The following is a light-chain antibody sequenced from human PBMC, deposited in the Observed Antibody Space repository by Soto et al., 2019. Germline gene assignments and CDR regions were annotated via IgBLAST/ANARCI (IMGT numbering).Light chain of an antibody. CDR1: SSDVGRYDY. Sequence: QSALTQPRSVSGSPGQSVTISCTGTSSDVGRYDYVSWYQQHPGKAPKLIIYDVSERPSGVPDRFSGSKFGNTASLTISGLEAGDGGDYSCCSFAGSYTYVFGTGTKVTVL. J-gene: IGLJ1*01. CDR2: DVS. CDR3: CSFAGSYTYV. V-gene: IGLV2-11*01.